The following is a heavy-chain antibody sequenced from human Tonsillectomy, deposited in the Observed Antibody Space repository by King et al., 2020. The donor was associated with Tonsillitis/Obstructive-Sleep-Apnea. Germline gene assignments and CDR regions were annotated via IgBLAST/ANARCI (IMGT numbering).Heavy chain of an antibody. D-gene: IGHD3-3*01. J-gene: IGHJ3*02. CDR3: ARESPTKTYYDFWGGYSQNAFDI. CDR2: INTNTGNP. Sequence: VQLVESGSELKKPGASVKVSCKASGYTFTSYAMNWVRQAPGQGLEWMGWINTNTGNPTYAQGFTGRFVFSLDTSVSTAYLQISSLKAGDTAVYYCARESPTKTYYDFWGGYSQNAFDIWGQGTMVTVSS. V-gene: IGHV7-4-1*02. CDR1: GYTFTSYA.